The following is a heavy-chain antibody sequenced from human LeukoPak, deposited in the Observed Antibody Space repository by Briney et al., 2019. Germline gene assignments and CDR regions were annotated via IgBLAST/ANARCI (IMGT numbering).Heavy chain of an antibody. V-gene: IGHV3-7*04. CDR2: IKQDGSKK. Sequence: GGSLRLSCVASGFPFSSYWMTWVRQAPGKGLEWVANIKQDGSKKSYVDSVKGRFTISRDNAKNSLYLKMSSLRAEDTDIYYCTRVGYIDEGIDYWGQGTLVTVSS. CDR1: GFPFSSYW. D-gene: IGHD5-24*01. CDR3: TRVGYIDEGIDY. J-gene: IGHJ4*02.